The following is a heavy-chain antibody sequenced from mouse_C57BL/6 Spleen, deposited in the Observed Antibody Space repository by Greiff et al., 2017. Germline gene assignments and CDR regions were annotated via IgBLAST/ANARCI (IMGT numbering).Heavy chain of an antibody. J-gene: IGHJ2*01. Sequence: EVQVVESGGDLVKPGGSLKLSCAASGFTFSSYGMSWVRQTPDKRLEWVATISSGGSYTYYPDSVKGRFTISRDNAKNTLYLQMSSLKSEDTAMYYCARHGGSSPFDYWGQGTTLTVSS. CDR2: ISSGGSYT. CDR1: GFTFSSYG. D-gene: IGHD1-1*01. V-gene: IGHV5-6*01. CDR3: ARHGGSSPFDY.